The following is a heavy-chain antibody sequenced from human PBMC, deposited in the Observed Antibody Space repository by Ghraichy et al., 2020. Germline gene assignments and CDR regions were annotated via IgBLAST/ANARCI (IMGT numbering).Heavy chain of an antibody. CDR2: ITHSGTT. V-gene: IGHV4-34*01. Sequence: SETLSLTCAVYGGSFNSDYWTWIRQSPGKGLEWIGEITHSGTTNFNPSLESRVTLSLDTSENQVSLRLTSVTAADAAVYYCARGRGLTAPCLSWYFDLWGRGTLVTVSS. CDR1: GGSFNSDY. CDR3: ARGRGLTAPCLSWYFDL. D-gene: IGHD3-10*01. J-gene: IGHJ2*01.